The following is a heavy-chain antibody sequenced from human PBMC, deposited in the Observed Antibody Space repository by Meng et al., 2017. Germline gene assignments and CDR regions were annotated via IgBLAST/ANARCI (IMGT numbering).Heavy chain of an antibody. J-gene: IGHJ4*02. D-gene: IGHD3-22*01. CDR2: IYYSGSN. CDR1: GGSISSGGYY. V-gene: IGHV4-31*03. CDR3: ARDRRRYYYDSSGYYGRYYFDY. Sequence: SETLSLTCTVSGGSISSGGYYWSWIRQHPGKGLEWIGYIYYSGSNYYNPSLKSRVTISVDTSKNQFSLKLSSVTAADTAVYYCARDRRRYYYDSSGYYGRYYFDYWGQGTLVTVSS.